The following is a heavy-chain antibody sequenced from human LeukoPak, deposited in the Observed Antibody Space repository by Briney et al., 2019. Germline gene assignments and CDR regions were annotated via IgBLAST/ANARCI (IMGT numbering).Heavy chain of an antibody. V-gene: IGHV3-33*01. J-gene: IGHJ4*02. Sequence: GGSLRLSCAASGFTFSSYGMHWVRQAPGKGLEWVAVIWYDGSNKYYADSVKGRFTISRDNSKNTLYLQMNSLRAEDTAVYYCARERGVVVNSDFDYWGQGTLVTVSS. D-gene: IGHD3-22*01. CDR3: ARERGVVVNSDFDY. CDR2: IWYDGSNK. CDR1: GFTFSSYG.